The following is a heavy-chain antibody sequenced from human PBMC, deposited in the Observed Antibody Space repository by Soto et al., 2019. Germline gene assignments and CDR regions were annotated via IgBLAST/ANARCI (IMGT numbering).Heavy chain of an antibody. CDR3: ARLSLRVDYDFWSGYSPPGMDV. D-gene: IGHD3-3*01. CDR2: IYYSGST. V-gene: IGHV4-59*01. Sequence: QVQLQESGPGLVKPSETLSLTCTVSGGSISSYYWSWIRQPPGKGLEWIGYIYYSGSTNYNPSLKSRVTISVDTSKNQFSLKLSSVTAADTAVYYCARLSLRVDYDFWSGYSPPGMDVWGQGTTVTVSS. J-gene: IGHJ6*02. CDR1: GGSISSYY.